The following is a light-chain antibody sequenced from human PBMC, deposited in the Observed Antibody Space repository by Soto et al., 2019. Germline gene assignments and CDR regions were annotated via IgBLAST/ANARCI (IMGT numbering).Light chain of an antibody. CDR1: SSNIGAGYD. J-gene: IGLJ1*01. Sequence: QSVLTQPPSVSGAPGKRVTISCTGSSSNIGAGYDVHWYQQLPGTAPKLLIYGNSNRPSGVPDRFSGSKSGTSASLAITGLQAEDEADYYCQSYESSLSGYVFGTGTKLTVL. CDR2: GNS. CDR3: QSYESSLSGYV. V-gene: IGLV1-40*01.